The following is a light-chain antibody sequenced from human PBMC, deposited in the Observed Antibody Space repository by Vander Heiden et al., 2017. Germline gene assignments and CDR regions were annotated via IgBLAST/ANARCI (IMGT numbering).Light chain of an antibody. CDR2: WAS. V-gene: IGKV4-1*01. CDR3: QQYYSTPRT. CDR1: QCVLYSPNNKNF. Sequence: DIVMTQSPDSLAASLGERAAINCQSSQCVLYSPNNKNFLAWYQQKPGQPPKLLLYWASTRESGVPDRFSGSGSGTDFTLTISSLQAEDVAVYYCQQYYSTPRTFGQGTKVEIK. J-gene: IGKJ1*01.